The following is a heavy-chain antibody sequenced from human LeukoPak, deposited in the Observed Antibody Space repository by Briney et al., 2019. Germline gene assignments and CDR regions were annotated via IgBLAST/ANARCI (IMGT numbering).Heavy chain of an antibody. J-gene: IGHJ4*02. V-gene: IGHV4-4*02. Sequence: SETLSLTCAVSGGSISSSNWWSWVRPPPGKGLEWIGEIYHSGSTNYNPSLKSRVTISVDKSKNQFSLKLSSVTAADTAVYYCARGIAAAGTWNYFDYWGQGTLVTVSS. CDR2: IYHSGST. CDR1: GGSISSSNW. D-gene: IGHD6-13*01. CDR3: ARGIAAAGTWNYFDY.